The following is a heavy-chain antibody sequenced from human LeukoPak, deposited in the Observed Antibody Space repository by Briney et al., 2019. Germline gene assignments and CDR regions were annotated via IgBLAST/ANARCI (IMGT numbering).Heavy chain of an antibody. CDR2: TNPSTGGT. J-gene: IGHJ4*02. CDR1: GYTFTGSY. Sequence: ASVKVSCKTSGYTFTGSYLHWARQVPGQGLEWMGWTNPSTGGTKSAQQVEGRVTMTRDTSNTTGYLELRSLRLDDTATYYCARGGAFCSITTCHEFDHWGQGTLVIVSS. CDR3: ARGGAFCSITTCHEFDH. D-gene: IGHD2-2*01. V-gene: IGHV1-2*02.